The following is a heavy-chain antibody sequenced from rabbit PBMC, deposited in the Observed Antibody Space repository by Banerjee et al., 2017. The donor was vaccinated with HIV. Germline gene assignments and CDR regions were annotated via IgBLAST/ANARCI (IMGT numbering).Heavy chain of an antibody. V-gene: IGHV1S40*01. Sequence: QSLEESGGDLVKPGASLTLTCTASGIDFSNYYYMCWVRQAPGKGLEWIGCIYTGSDSTYYATWAKGRFTISKASSTTVTLQMATLTAADTATYFCARTGYTYAIHYFNLWGQGTLVTVS. CDR3: ARTGYTYAIHYFNL. J-gene: IGHJ4*01. CDR1: GIDFSNYYY. D-gene: IGHD6-1*01. CDR2: IYTGSDST.